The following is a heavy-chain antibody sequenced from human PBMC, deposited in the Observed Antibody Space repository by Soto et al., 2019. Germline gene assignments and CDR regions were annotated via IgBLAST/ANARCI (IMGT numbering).Heavy chain of an antibody. V-gene: IGHV4-31*03. Sequence: QVQLQESGPGLVKPSQTLSLTGTVSGASITSGCYYWSWIRQHPGKGLEWIGYIYYSGSTYYNPSLQSRVTISVDPSKNQFSLKLSSVTAADTAVYYCTRSIQHWGQGTLVTVSS. CDR2: IYYSGST. CDR1: GASITSGCYY. CDR3: TRSIQH. J-gene: IGHJ1*01.